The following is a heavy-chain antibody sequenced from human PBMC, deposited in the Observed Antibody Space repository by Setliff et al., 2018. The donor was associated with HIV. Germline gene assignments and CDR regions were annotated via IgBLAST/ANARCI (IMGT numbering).Heavy chain of an antibody. Sequence: ASVKASCKASGGTFSSYAINWVRQAPGQGLEWMGGIIPMFGTAHYAQKFQGRVTITADESTTTAYMELSSLRSEDTAVFYCARGGSGYYDFWSGSSAFEYWGQGTLVTVSS. CDR3: ARGGSGYYDFWSGSSAFEY. V-gene: IGHV1-69*13. D-gene: IGHD3-3*01. CDR2: IIPMFGTA. J-gene: IGHJ4*02. CDR1: GGTFSSYA.